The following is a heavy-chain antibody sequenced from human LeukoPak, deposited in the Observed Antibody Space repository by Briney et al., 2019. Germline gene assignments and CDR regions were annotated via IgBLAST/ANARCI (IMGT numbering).Heavy chain of an antibody. D-gene: IGHD3-10*01. Sequence: QTGGSLRLSCAASGFTFSSYWMHWVRHAPGKGLLWVSRINTDGSSTYYADSVKGRFTISRDNAKNTLYLQMNSLRAEDTAVYYCARSLPGPSWFGELYFDYWGQGTLVTVSS. J-gene: IGHJ4*02. CDR2: INTDGSST. CDR3: ARSLPGPSWFGELYFDY. V-gene: IGHV3-74*01. CDR1: GFTFSSYW.